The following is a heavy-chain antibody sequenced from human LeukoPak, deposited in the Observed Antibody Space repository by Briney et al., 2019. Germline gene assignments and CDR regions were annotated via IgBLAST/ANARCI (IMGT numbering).Heavy chain of an antibody. Sequence: KSGGSLRLSCATSGFTFSTSSINWVRQAPGKGLEWVASISSTGNYIYYLDSVKGRFIISRDNAKNSVYLEMNSLRAEDTSVYYCATESSGALDYWGQGTLVTVSS. D-gene: IGHD1-26*01. CDR2: ISSTGNYI. V-gene: IGHV3-21*01. J-gene: IGHJ4*02. CDR3: ATESSGALDY. CDR1: GFTFSTSS.